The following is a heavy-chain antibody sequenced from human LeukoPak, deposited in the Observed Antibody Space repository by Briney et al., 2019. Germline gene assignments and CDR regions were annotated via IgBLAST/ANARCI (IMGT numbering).Heavy chain of an antibody. J-gene: IGHJ4*02. CDR2: ISGSGGST. CDR3: AKVSAAIAVAGTFDY. Sequence: GGTLRLSCAASGFTFSSYGMSWVRQAPGKGLEWVSAISGSGGSTYYADSVKGRFTISRDNSKNTLYLQMNSLRAEDTAVYYCAKVSAAIAVAGTFDYWGQGTLVTVSS. CDR1: GFTFSSYG. V-gene: IGHV3-23*01. D-gene: IGHD6-19*01.